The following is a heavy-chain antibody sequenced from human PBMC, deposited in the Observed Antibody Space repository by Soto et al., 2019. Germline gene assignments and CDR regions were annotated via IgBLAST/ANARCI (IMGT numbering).Heavy chain of an antibody. CDR1: GYTFTSYG. J-gene: IGHJ6*02. D-gene: IGHD1-20*01. V-gene: IGHV1-2*04. CDR3: ARDNLYYYYGMDV. CDR2: INPNSGGT. Sequence: ASVKVSCKASGYTFTSYGISLVRQAPGQGLEWMGWINPNSGGTNYAQKFQGWVTMTRDTSISTAYMELSRLRSDDTAVYYCARDNLYYYYGMDVWGQGTTVTVSS.